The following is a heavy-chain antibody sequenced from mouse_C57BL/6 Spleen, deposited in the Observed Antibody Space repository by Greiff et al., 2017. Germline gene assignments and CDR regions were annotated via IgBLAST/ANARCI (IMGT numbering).Heavy chain of an antibody. Sequence: QVTLQVSGPGILQPSQSLSLTCSFSGFSLSTFGMGVGWIRQPSGKGLDWLAHLWWDDDKYYNPALKSRLTISKDTSKNQVFLKIAKVDTADTATYYWARIGDYGSSYYFDYWGQGTTLTVAS. CDR2: LWWDDDK. V-gene: IGHV8-8*01. CDR3: ARIGDYGSSYYFDY. D-gene: IGHD1-1*01. J-gene: IGHJ2*01. CDR1: GFSLSTFGMG.